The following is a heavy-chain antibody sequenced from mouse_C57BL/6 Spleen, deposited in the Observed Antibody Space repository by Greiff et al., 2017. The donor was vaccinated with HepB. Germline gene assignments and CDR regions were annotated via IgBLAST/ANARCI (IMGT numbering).Heavy chain of an antibody. J-gene: IGHJ4*01. CDR3: ARRGTTVVGAMDY. Sequence: EVKLVESGGGLVQPGGSLKLSCAASGFTFSDYYMYWVRQTPEKRLEWVAYISNGGGSTYYPDTVKGRFTISRDNAKNTLYLQMSRLKSEDTAMYYCARRGTTVVGAMDYWGKGTSVTVSS. CDR2: ISNGGGST. V-gene: IGHV5-12*01. D-gene: IGHD1-1*01. CDR1: GFTFSDYY.